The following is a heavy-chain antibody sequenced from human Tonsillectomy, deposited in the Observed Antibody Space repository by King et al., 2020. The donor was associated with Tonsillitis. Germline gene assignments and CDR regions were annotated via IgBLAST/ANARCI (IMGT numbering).Heavy chain of an antibody. CDR2: ISTSGST. Sequence: VQLQESGPGLVKPSETLSLTCSVSGGSISRNYWTWIRQPAGKGLEWIGRISTSGSTNYNPSLKSRVTMSVDTSKNQFSLKLSSVTAADTAVYYCARENTVTGGRSFDIWGQGTMVTVSS. D-gene: IGHD4-17*01. J-gene: IGHJ3*02. CDR3: ARENTVTGGRSFDI. V-gene: IGHV4-4*07. CDR1: GGSISRNY.